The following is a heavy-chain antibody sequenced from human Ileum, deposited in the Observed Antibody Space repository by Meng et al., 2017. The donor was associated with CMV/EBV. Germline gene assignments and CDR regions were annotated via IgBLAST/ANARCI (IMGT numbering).Heavy chain of an antibody. Sequence: PGGSLSSAGYYWSWIRQTPGDGLQWIGHIFYSGSTYYNPSLQSRVSISVDTSKNEFSLKLSSVTAADTAIYYCARARRIRGIFFDLWGRGTLVTVSS. D-gene: IGHD3-10*01. CDR1: GGSLSSAGYY. CDR3: ARARRIRGIFFDL. J-gene: IGHJ4*01. V-gene: IGHV4-30-4*01. CDR2: IFYSGST.